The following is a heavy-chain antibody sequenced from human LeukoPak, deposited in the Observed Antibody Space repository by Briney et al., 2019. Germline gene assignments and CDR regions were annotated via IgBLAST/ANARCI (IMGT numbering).Heavy chain of an antibody. Sequence: QSGGSLRLSCAASGFTFSSYSMNWVRQAPGKGLEWVSYISSSSSTIYYADSVKGRFTISRDKAKNSLFLQMNSLRDDDTAVYYCARDRVLGSSEGFDYWGQGTLVTVSS. D-gene: IGHD6-13*01. CDR1: GFTFSSYS. J-gene: IGHJ4*02. CDR3: ARDRVLGSSEGFDY. V-gene: IGHV3-48*02. CDR2: ISSSSSTI.